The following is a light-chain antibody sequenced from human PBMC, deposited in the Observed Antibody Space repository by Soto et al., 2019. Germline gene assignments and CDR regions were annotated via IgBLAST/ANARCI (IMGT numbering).Light chain of an antibody. CDR1: QDIRHD. CDR2: AAS. V-gene: IGKV1-6*01. CDR3: LQDYTFPKT. Sequence: AIQMTQSPSSLSASVGDRVSITCRASQDIRHDLGWYQQKPGKAPKLLIYAASSLHSGVPSRFSGSGSDTDFTLTINVLQPEDFATYYCLQDYTFPKTFGQGTKVE. J-gene: IGKJ1*01.